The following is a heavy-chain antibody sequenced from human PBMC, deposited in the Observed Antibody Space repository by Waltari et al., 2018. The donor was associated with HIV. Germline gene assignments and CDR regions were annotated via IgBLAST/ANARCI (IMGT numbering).Heavy chain of an antibody. CDR2: ISSRSTYI. CDR3: ARDHQGLDY. CDR1: GFIFSSYS. V-gene: IGHV3-21*01. J-gene: IGHJ4*02. Sequence: EVQLVESGGGLVKPGGSLRLSCAASGFIFSSYSMNWVRQAPGKGLEWVASISSRSTYIYYADSLKGRFTISRDNAKNSLYLQMNSLRAEDTAVYYCARDHQGLDYWGQGTLVTVSS.